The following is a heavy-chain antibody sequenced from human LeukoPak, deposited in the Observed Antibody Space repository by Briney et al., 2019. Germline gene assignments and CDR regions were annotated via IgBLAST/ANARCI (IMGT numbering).Heavy chain of an antibody. CDR2: ISYDGGTI. D-gene: IGHD1-26*01. CDR1: GFTFSDFY. CDR3: ARAVKWDY. J-gene: IGHJ4*02. Sequence: GGSLRLSCAASGFTFSDFYISWIRLAPGKGPEWVSYISYDGGTIHYADSVEGRFTISRDNAKNSVYLQMDSLRAEDTGVYYCARAVKWDYWGQGTLVTVSS. V-gene: IGHV3-11*04.